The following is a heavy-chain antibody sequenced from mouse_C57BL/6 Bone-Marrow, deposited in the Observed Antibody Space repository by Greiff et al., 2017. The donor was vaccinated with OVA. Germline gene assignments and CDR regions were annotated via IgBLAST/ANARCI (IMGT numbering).Heavy chain of an antibody. V-gene: IGHV7-3*01. J-gene: IGHJ2*01. Sequence: DVKLVESGGGLVQPGGSLSLSCAASGFTFTDYYMSWVRQPPGKALEWLGFIRNKANGYTTEYSASVKGRFTISRDNSQSIRYLQMNALRAEDSATYYCARASFDYWGQGTTLTVSS. CDR3: ARASFDY. CDR1: GFTFTDYY. CDR2: IRNKANGYTT.